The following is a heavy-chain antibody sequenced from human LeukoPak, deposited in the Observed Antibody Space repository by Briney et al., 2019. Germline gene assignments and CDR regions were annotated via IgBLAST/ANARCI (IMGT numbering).Heavy chain of an antibody. CDR2: ISYNGGST. Sequence: PGGSLRLSCVASGLTFNTYAMSWVRQAPGKGLEWVSSISYNGGSTYYADSVKGRFTISRDNSKNTLFLQMNSLRAEDTAVYYCAKTYSSTWSGWYFDLWGRGTLVSVSS. CDR1: GLTFNTYA. J-gene: IGHJ2*01. CDR3: AKTYSSTWSGWYFDL. V-gene: IGHV3-23*01. D-gene: IGHD6-13*01.